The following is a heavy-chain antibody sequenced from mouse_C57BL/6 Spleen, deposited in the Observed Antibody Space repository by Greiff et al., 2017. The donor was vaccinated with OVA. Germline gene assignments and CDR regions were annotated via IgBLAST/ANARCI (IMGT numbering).Heavy chain of an antibody. Sequence: QVQLQQPGAELVRPGSSVKLSCKASGYTFTSYWMHWVKPRPIQGLEWIGNIDPSDSETHYNQKFKDKATLTVDKSSSTAYMQLSSLTSEDSAVYYCARFGRNWYFDVWGTGTTVTVSS. V-gene: IGHV1-52*01. J-gene: IGHJ1*03. CDR3: ARFGRNWYFDV. CDR1: GYTFTSYW. CDR2: IDPSDSET.